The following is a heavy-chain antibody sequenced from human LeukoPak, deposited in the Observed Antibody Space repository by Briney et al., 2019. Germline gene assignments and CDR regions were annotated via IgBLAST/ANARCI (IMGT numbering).Heavy chain of an antibody. Sequence: SETLSLTCTVSGGSINTTSYYWGWIRQPPGKGLEWNGSIYYSGSTSYNPSLNSRVTISVDTSKKPFSLKLSSVTAADTAVYYCARHVRWLQLTLYFDIWGRGTLVTVSS. J-gene: IGHJ2*01. CDR1: GGSINTTSYY. CDR2: IYYSGST. D-gene: IGHD5-24*01. V-gene: IGHV4-39*01. CDR3: ARHVRWLQLTLYFDI.